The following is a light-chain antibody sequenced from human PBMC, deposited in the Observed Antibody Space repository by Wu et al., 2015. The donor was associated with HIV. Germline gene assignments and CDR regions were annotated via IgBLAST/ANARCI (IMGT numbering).Light chain of an antibody. Sequence: EVVMTQSPATLSVSPGERATLSCRASQIIIRNLAWYQQKHGQPPRLLIYSASVRAAGIPARFSGSGSGTEFTLTISSMQSEDFAVYSCQQYNNCLGTFGQGTKVEIK. CDR2: SAS. CDR3: QQYNNCLGT. J-gene: IGKJ1*01. V-gene: IGKV3-15*01. CDR1: QIIIRN.